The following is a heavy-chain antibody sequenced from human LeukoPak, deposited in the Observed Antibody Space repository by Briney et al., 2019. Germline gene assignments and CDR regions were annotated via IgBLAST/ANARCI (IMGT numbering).Heavy chain of an antibody. CDR3: ARRSGSWDAFEI. Sequence: SETLSLTCIVSGGSISTYYWSWIRQPPGKGLEWIGDIYYGGSTNFNPSLKSRVTISVDTSKNHFSLRLSSVTAADTAVYYGARRSGSWDAFEIWGQGTMVTVSS. CDR1: GGSISTYY. D-gene: IGHD3-10*01. CDR2: IYYGGST. V-gene: IGHV4-59*08. J-gene: IGHJ3*02.